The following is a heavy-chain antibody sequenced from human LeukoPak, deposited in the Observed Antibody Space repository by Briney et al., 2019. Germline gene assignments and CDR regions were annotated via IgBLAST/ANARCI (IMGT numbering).Heavy chain of an antibody. CDR1: GGSISSSSYY. Sequence: SETLSLTCTVSGGSISSSSYYWGWIRQPPGKGLEWIGSIYYSGSTYYNPSLKSRVTISVDTSKNQFSLKLSSVTAADTAVYYCARSRYSGSYYSFGYFDYWGQGTLVTVSS. V-gene: IGHV4-39*07. D-gene: IGHD1-26*01. CDR2: IYYSGST. CDR3: ARSRYSGSYYSFGYFDY. J-gene: IGHJ4*02.